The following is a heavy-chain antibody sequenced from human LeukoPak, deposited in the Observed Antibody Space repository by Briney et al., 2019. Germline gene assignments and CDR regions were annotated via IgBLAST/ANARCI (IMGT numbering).Heavy chain of an antibody. CDR1: GGSISSYY. CDR2: IYYSGST. J-gene: IGHJ6*02. Sequence: SETLSLTCTVSGGSISSYYWSWIRQPPGKGLEWIGYIYYSGSTNYNPSLKSRVTISVDTSKNQFSQKLSSVTAADTAVYYCARDTGITFGGVIHGMDVWGQGTTVTVSS. CDR3: ARDTGITFGGVIHGMDV. V-gene: IGHV4-59*01. D-gene: IGHD3-16*01.